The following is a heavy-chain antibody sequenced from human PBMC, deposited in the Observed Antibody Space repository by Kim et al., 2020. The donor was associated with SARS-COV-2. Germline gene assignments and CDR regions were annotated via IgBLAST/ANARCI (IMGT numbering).Heavy chain of an antibody. V-gene: IGHV7-4-1*02. J-gene: IGHJ4*02. CDR3: ARDRRTTIFGGVIMDDYYFAY. CDR2: INTNTGNT. Sequence: AAVKVSCKASGYTFTSYAMNWVRQAPGQGLEWMGWINTNTGNTTYAQGFTGGFVFSLDTSVSTAYLQISSLKAEDTAVYYCARDRRTTIFGGVIMDDYYFAYWGQGTLVTVSS. CDR1: GYTFTSYA. D-gene: IGHD3-3*01.